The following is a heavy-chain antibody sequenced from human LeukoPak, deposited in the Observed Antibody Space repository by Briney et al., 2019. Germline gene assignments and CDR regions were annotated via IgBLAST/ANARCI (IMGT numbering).Heavy chain of an antibody. J-gene: IGHJ4*02. CDR1: GFTLSSYW. D-gene: IGHD1-7*01. CDR3: ARDLDLIIGTAWGTFDF. V-gene: IGHV3-7*01. CDR2: INEDGSAK. Sequence: GGSLRLSCAASGFTLSSYWMSWVRQAPGKGLEWVANINEDGSAKNYVDSLKGRFTISRDNTKNSMYLQMNSLRAEDTAVYYCARDLDLIIGTAWGTFDFWGQGTLVTVSS.